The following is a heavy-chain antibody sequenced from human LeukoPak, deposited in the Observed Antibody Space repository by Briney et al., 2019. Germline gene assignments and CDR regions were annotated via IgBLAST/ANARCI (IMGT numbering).Heavy chain of an antibody. Sequence: ASVKVSCKVSGYTLTELSMHWVRQAPGKGLEWMGGFDPEDGETTYAQKFQGRVTMTEDTSTDTAYMELSSLRSEDTAVYYCATSTPHSGSYSPPPYWGQGTLVTVSS. V-gene: IGHV1-24*01. CDR2: FDPEDGET. CDR1: GYTLTELS. D-gene: IGHD1-26*01. CDR3: ATSTPHSGSYSPPPY. J-gene: IGHJ4*02.